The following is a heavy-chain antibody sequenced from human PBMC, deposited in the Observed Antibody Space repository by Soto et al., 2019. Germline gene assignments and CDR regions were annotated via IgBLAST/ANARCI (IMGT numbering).Heavy chain of an antibody. CDR1: GYTFTSYG. D-gene: IGHD3-22*01. CDR3: ARDPNDSSAYYHHYYYGMDV. V-gene: IGHV1-3*01. CDR2: INAGNGNT. J-gene: IGHJ6*02. Sequence: QIQLMQSGAEVKKPGASVKVSCKASGYTFTSYGIHWVRQAPGQRLEWTGWINAGNGNTKYSEKFQSRVTITSDTSASTAYLELSSLRSEDTAVYYCARDPNDSSAYYHHYYYGMDVWGQGTTVTVSS.